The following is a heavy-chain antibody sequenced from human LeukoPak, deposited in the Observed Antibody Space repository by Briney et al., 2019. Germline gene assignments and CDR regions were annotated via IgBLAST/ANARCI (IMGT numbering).Heavy chain of an antibody. CDR2: IYSGGTT. CDR1: GFTVSSDY. V-gene: IGHV3-53*01. CDR3: ARSGTITAAGLFDS. Sequence: PAGFLRLSCVASGFTVSSDYMSWVRQAAGKGLEWGSVIYSGGTTFYADSMKGRFTISRDNSKNTLYLQMHSLRAEDTAVYYCARSGTITAAGLFDSWGQGTLVTVSS. J-gene: IGHJ4*02. D-gene: IGHD6-13*01.